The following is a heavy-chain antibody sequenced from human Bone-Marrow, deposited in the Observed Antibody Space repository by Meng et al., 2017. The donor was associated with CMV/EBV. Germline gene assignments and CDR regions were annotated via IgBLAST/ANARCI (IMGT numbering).Heavy chain of an antibody. CDR1: GFSFSDYA. V-gene: IGHV3-30*02. J-gene: IGHJ6*02. CDR2: NRHDGSNK. Sequence: GGSLRLSCAASGFSFSDYAMHWVCQAPGKGLEWVTFNRHDGSNKYYAESVKGRFTISRDNSKSTLYLHMNRLRPEDTAVYYCAKGERQFCSSFNCHYQYYGMAVWVQGTTVTVSS. CDR3: AKGERQFCSSFNCHYQYYGMAV. D-gene: IGHD3-3*01.